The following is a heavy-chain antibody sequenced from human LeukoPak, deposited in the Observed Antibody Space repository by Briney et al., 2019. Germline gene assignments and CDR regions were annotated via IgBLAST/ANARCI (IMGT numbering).Heavy chain of an antibody. CDR2: MSYSGAT. V-gene: IGHV4-39*01. CDR1: GGSISSSSYH. Sequence: KPSETLSLTCTVSGGSISSSSYHWGWIRQSPGEGLQWITSMSYSGATYYNPSLQSRVTISVDTSKNQFSLKLYSVTAADTAVYYCARHCRAVLVVPVARGDCFDYLGQGSLVTVSS. J-gene: IGHJ4*02. D-gene: IGHD2-2*01. CDR3: ARHCRAVLVVPVARGDCFDY.